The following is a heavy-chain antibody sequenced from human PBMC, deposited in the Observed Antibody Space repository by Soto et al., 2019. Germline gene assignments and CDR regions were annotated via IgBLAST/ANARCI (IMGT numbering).Heavy chain of an antibody. Sequence: QVHLVESGGGLVKPGGSLRLSCAASGFVFSDFYMSWIRQAPGKGLEWVSYISGSATSTSYADSVKGRFTISRDNVKNSLPLQMTSLRAEDTAVYYCARNRYLYGLDVWGQGTTVTVSS. V-gene: IGHV3-11*01. D-gene: IGHD1-1*01. J-gene: IGHJ6*02. CDR3: ARNRYLYGLDV. CDR1: GFVFSDFY. CDR2: ISGSATST.